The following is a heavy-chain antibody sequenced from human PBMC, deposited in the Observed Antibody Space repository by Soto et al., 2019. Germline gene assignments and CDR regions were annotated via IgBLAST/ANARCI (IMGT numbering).Heavy chain of an antibody. D-gene: IGHD3-10*01. Sequence: SETLPLPCSVSGGTIVGYGWSRIMQPPGKGLEWIGYIYYSGSTNYNPSLKSRVTISVDTSKNQFSLKLSSVTAADTAVYYCARELFGRSVWFDPWGQGTLVTVSS. V-gene: IGHV4-59*01. J-gene: IGHJ5*02. CDR2: IYYSGST. CDR1: GGTIVGYG. CDR3: ARELFGRSVWFDP.